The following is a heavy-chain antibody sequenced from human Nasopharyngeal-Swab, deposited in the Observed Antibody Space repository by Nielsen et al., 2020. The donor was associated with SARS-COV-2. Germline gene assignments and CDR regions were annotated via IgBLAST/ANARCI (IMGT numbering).Heavy chain of an antibody. CDR2: VVPEDGEP. J-gene: IGHJ3*02. D-gene: IGHD3-3*01. CDR3: ASEGSGVFGVVIYAFDI. CDR1: GYTLTVLP. Sequence: SVKVSCKVSGYTLTVLPIHWVRQAPGKGLEWMGTVVPEDGEPIYAQNCQGRVTMTEDTSTYTAYLELSSLRSEDTAVYYCASEGSGVFGVVIYAFDIWGPGTLVTVSS. V-gene: IGHV1-24*01.